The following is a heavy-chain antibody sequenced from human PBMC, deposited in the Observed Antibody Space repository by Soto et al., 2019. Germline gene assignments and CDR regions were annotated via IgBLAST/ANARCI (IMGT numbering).Heavy chain of an antibody. V-gene: IGHV4-59*01. D-gene: IGHD2-15*01. J-gene: IGHJ6*02. CDR3: AREDRRSYCSGGSCYGMDV. CDR1: GGSISSYY. CDR2: IYYSGST. Sequence: SETLSLTCTVSGGSISSYYWSWIRQPPGKGLEWIGYIYYSGSTNYNPSLKSRVTISVDTSKNQFSLKLSSVTAADTAVYYCAREDRRSYCSGGSCYGMDVWGQGTTVTVSS.